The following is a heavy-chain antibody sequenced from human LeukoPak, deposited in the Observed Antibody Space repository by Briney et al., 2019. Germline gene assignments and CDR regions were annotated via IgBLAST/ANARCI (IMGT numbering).Heavy chain of an antibody. CDR2: INSDGSST. Sequence: GGSLRLSCAASGFSFSSYWMHWVRQAPGKGLVWVSGINSDGSSTRYADSVKGRFTISRDNAKNTLYLQMNSLRAEDTAVYYCARPSSGWYGSWGQGTLVTVSS. J-gene: IGHJ4*02. D-gene: IGHD6-19*01. CDR3: ARPSSGWYGS. CDR1: GFSFSSYW. V-gene: IGHV3-74*01.